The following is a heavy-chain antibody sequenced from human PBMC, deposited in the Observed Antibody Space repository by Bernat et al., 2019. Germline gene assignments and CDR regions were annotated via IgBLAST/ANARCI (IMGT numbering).Heavy chain of an antibody. V-gene: IGHV1-69*01. CDR2: IIPIFGTA. J-gene: IGHJ3*02. CDR1: GGTFSSYA. D-gene: IGHD2-15*01. CDR3: ARDGKIEVVAATWNAFDI. Sequence: QVQLVQSGAEVKKPGSSVKVSCKASGGTFSSYAISWVRQAPGQGLEWMGGIIPIFGTANYAQKFQGRVTITADESTSTAYMELRSLRSEDTAVYYCARDGKIEVVAATWNAFDIWGQGTMVTVSS.